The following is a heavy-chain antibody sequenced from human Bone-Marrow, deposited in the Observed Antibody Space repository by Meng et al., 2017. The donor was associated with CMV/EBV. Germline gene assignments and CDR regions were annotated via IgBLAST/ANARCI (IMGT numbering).Heavy chain of an antibody. V-gene: IGHV2-5*01. CDR2: IYRNDEK. Sequence: SGPTLVKPTQTLTLTCTFLGFTLSTSGVGVGWIRQPPGKALEWLALIYRNDEKRYSPSLKSRLTITKDTSKNQVVLTMTNMDPVDTATYYCADVAGGYDSAYYPNWGQGTLVTVSS. D-gene: IGHD3-22*01. J-gene: IGHJ4*02. CDR1: GFTLSTSGVG. CDR3: ADVAGGYDSAYYPN.